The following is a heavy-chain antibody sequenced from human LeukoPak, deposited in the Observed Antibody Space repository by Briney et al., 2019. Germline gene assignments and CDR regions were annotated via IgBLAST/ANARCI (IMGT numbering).Heavy chain of an antibody. CDR3: ARDRRFGELSPYFDY. Sequence: GGSLRLSCAASGFTFSSYSMNWVRQGPGKGLEWVSSISSSSSYIYYADSVKGRFTISRDNAKNSLYLQMNSLRAEDTAVYYCARDRRFGELSPYFDYWGQGTQVTVSS. CDR1: GFTFSSYS. D-gene: IGHD3-10*01. V-gene: IGHV3-21*01. J-gene: IGHJ4*02. CDR2: ISSSSSYI.